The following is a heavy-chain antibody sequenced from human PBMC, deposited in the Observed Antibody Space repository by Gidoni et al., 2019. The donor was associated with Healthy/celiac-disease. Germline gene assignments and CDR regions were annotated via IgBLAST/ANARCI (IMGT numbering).Heavy chain of an antibody. CDR2: INHSGST. J-gene: IGHJ6*02. CDR1: GGSFSGYY. D-gene: IGHD2-15*01. V-gene: IGHV4-34*01. Sequence: QVQLQQWGAGLLKPSETLSLTCAVYGGSFSGYYLSWIRQPPGKGLEWIGEINHSGSTNYNPSLKSRVTISVDTSKNQFSLKLSSVTAADTAVYYCARARRLGYCSGGSCPPVYYYYGMDVWGQGTTVTVSS. CDR3: ARARRLGYCSGGSCPPVYYYYGMDV.